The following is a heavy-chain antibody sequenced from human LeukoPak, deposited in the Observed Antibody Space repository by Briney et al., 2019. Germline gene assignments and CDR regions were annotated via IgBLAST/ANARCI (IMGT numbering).Heavy chain of an antibody. V-gene: IGHV3-74*01. CDR1: GFTFSSYW. D-gene: IGHD4-23*01. J-gene: IGHJ3*02. Sequence: GGSLRLSCAASGFTFSSYWMHWVRQAPGKGLVWVSLINSEGSSTSYADSVKGRFTISRDSAKNTLYLQMNSLRAEDTAVYYCASYYGGNSGTGIWGQGTMVTVS. CDR3: ASYYGGNSGTGI. CDR2: INSEGSST.